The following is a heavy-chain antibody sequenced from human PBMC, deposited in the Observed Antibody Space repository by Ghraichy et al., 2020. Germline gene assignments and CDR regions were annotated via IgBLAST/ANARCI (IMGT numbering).Heavy chain of an antibody. D-gene: IGHD1-26*01. J-gene: IGHJ4*02. Sequence: ASVKVSCKVSGYTLTELSMHWVRQAPGKGLEWMGGFDPEDGETIYAQKFQGRVTMTEDTSTDTAYMELSSLRSEDTAVYYCATLGEWELPSDYWGQGTLVTVSS. V-gene: IGHV1-24*01. CDR1: GYTLTELS. CDR2: FDPEDGET. CDR3: ATLGEWELPSDY.